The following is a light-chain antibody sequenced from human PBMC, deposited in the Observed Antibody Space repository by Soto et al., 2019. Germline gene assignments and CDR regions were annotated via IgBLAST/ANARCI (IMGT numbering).Light chain of an antibody. Sequence: EIVLTQSPGTLSLSPGERATLSCRLSQSVSSTYLAWYQQKPGQAPRLLIYGASSRATGIPDRFSGSGSGTDFTLTISRLEPEDFAVYFCQQYDSSLYTFGQGTKLEIK. CDR1: QSVSSTY. V-gene: IGKV3-20*01. CDR2: GAS. CDR3: QQYDSSLYT. J-gene: IGKJ2*01.